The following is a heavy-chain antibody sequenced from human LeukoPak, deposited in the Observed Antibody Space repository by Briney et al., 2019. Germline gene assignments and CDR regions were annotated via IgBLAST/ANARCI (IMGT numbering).Heavy chain of an antibody. CDR1: GDSISSGTYY. J-gene: IGHJ3*02. Sequence: PSQTLSLTCTVSGDSISSGTYYWIWIRQPAGTGLEWIGRIYTSGSTNYNPSLKSRVTISVDTSKNQSSLKLSSMTAADTALYYCARGYKPASGKDGAFDIWGQGTMVTVSS. CDR2: IYTSGST. V-gene: IGHV4-61*02. D-gene: IGHD6-13*01. CDR3: ARGYKPASGKDGAFDI.